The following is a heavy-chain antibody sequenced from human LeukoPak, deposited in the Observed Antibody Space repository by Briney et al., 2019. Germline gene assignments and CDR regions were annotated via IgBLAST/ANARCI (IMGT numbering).Heavy chain of an antibody. D-gene: IGHD3-10*01. J-gene: IGHJ6*02. V-gene: IGHV4-59*01. CDR1: GGSLSGYY. Sequence: SETLSLTCTVSGGSLSGYYWSWIRQPPGEGLEWIGYMYYSGSTNYNPSLTSRVTISVDMSQNQFSLKLSSVTAADTAVYYCARSGSGSGSYYNSAYYYYGMDVWGQGTTVTVSS. CDR3: ARSGSGSGSYYNSAYYYYGMDV. CDR2: MYYSGST.